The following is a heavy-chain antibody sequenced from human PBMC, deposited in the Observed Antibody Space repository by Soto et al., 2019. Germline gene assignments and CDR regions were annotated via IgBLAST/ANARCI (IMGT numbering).Heavy chain of an antibody. V-gene: IGHV3-33*01. Sequence: QVQLVESGGGVVQPGRSLRLSCAASGFTFSSYGMHWVRQAPGKGLEWVAVIWYDGSNKYYADSVKGRFTISRDNSKNTLYLQMNSLRAEDTAVYYCARNSGSYPGGEADYWGQGTLVTVSS. J-gene: IGHJ4*02. CDR3: ARNSGSYPGGEADY. CDR1: GFTFSSYG. CDR2: IWYDGSNK. D-gene: IGHD1-26*01.